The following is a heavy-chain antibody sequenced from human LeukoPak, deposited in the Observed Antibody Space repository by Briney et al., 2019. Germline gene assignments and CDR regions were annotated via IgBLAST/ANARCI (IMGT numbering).Heavy chain of an antibody. D-gene: IGHD3-22*01. CDR3: ARNYYDRSGASNYFDY. J-gene: IGHJ4*02. V-gene: IGHV3-33*01. CDR2: IWYDGSNE. Sequence: GGSLRLSCAASGFTFRSYGMHWVRQAPGKGLEWVAVIWYDGSNEQYAESVRGRFTISRDNSKNTLYLQMNSLRAEDTAVYYCARNYYDRSGASNYFDYWGQGTLVTVSS. CDR1: GFTFRSYG.